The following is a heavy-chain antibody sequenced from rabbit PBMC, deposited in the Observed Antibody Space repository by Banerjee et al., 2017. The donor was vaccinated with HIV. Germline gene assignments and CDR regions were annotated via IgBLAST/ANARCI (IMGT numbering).Heavy chain of an antibody. V-gene: IGHV1S45*01. CDR2: IYAGSSGST. D-gene: IGHD4-1*01. Sequence: QEQLVESGGGLVQPEGSLTLTCTASGFSFSSSYYMCWVRQAPGKGLEWIGCIYAGSSGSTYYASWAKGRFTISKTSWTTVTLQMTSLTAADTATYFCARDLAGVIGWNFNLWGPGTLVTVS. J-gene: IGHJ4*01. CDR3: ARDLAGVIGWNFNL. CDR1: GFSFSSSYY.